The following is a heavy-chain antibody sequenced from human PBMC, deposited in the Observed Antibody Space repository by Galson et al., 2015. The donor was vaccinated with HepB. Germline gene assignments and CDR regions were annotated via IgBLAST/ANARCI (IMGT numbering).Heavy chain of an antibody. Sequence: QSGAEVKKPGESLKISCKASGYSFTNYYMYWVRQAPGQGLEWMGIIDPSGGSTNYVQKFQGRVSMTRDTSTTTVYMELSSLRSEDTAVYYCARGGYDSRLHYFDYWGQGTLVTVSS. CDR2: IDPSGGST. V-gene: IGHV1-46*01. CDR3: ARGGYDSRLHYFDY. J-gene: IGHJ4*02. CDR1: GYSFTNYY. D-gene: IGHD3-22*01.